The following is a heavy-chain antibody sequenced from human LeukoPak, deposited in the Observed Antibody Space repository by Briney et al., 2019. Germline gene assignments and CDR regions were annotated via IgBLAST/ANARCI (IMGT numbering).Heavy chain of an antibody. CDR3: ARDDYGDYGLLDY. D-gene: IGHD4-17*01. J-gene: IGHJ4*02. CDR2: ISYDGTNK. CDR1: GFTFSNYA. V-gene: IGHV3-30-3*01. Sequence: GGSLRLSCAASGFTFSNYAIHWVRQAPGKGLEWVAVISYDGTNKYYADSVQGRFTISRDNSKSMLYLQMNSLRVEDTAVYYCARDDYGDYGLLDYWGQGTLVTVSS.